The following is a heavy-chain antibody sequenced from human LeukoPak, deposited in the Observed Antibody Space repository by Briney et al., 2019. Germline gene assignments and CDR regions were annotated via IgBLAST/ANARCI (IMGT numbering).Heavy chain of an antibody. D-gene: IGHD2-8*01. CDR2: IKKTGSET. CDR3: ARGPYYCTNGVCYYYGMDV. Sequence: GGSLRLSCAASGFTFSSYWMHWVRQAPGKGLEWVAYIKKTGSETYYVDSVKGRFTITRDNTRNSLFLQMYSLRAEDTAVYYCARGPYYCTNGVCYYYGMDVWGQGTTVTVSS. CDR1: GFTFSSYW. J-gene: IGHJ6*02. V-gene: IGHV3-7*01.